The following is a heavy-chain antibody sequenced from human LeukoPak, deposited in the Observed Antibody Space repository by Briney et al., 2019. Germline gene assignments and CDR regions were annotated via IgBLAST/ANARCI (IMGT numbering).Heavy chain of an antibody. J-gene: IGHJ6*03. CDR3: ARGGHHDSAHYYFYQYMDV. CDR1: GGSISNYY. CDR2: IYTSGDT. D-gene: IGHD1-1*01. Sequence: SETLSLTCTVSGGSISNYYWSWIRQPAGKGLEWIARIYTSGDTNYISSLKSRGTISLDTTQNQFSLDLRSVTAADTAVYFCARGGHHDSAHYYFYQYMDVWGKGTTVTVSS. V-gene: IGHV4-4*07.